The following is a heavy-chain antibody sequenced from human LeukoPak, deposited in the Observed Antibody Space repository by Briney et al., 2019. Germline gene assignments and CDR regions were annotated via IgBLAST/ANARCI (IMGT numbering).Heavy chain of an antibody. CDR2: FIPIFGAA. CDR3: LVQVGILDAFDI. J-gene: IGHJ3*02. CDR1: GYTFTSYA. D-gene: IGHD1-1*01. Sequence: ASVKVSCKASGYTFTSYAISWVRQAPGQGLEWMGGFIPIFGAANYAQKFQGRVTITTDESTSTAYMELSSLRSEDTAVYYCLVQVGILDAFDICGQGTMVTVSS. V-gene: IGHV1-69*05.